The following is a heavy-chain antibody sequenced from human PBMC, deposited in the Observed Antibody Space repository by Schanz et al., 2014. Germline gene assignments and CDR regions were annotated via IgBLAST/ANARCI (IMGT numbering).Heavy chain of an antibody. D-gene: IGHD3-10*01. Sequence: QVQLVQSGAEVKKPGSSVKVSCKASGGTFSSYSISWVRQARGQGLEWVGRFIPILDVGNYAQQFQGRVTCTADKSTSTAYMELSGLRSEDTAVYYCARAKRFGDMDVWGQGTTXTVSS. CDR3: ARAKRFGDMDV. V-gene: IGHV1-69*02. CDR1: GGTFSSYS. J-gene: IGHJ6*02. CDR2: FIPILDVG.